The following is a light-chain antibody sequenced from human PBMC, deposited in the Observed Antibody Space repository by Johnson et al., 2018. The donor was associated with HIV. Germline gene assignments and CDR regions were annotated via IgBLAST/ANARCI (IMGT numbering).Light chain of an antibody. Sequence: QPVLTQPPSVSAAPGQKVTISCSGSSSNIGNNYVSWYQQFPGTAPKLLIYENNKRPSGIPDRFSGSKSGTSTTLGITGLQTGDEAEYYGGTWDGSPSAGVFGTGTKVTVL. CDR3: GTWDGSPSAGV. V-gene: IGLV1-51*02. CDR2: ENN. CDR1: SSNIGNNY. J-gene: IGLJ1*01.